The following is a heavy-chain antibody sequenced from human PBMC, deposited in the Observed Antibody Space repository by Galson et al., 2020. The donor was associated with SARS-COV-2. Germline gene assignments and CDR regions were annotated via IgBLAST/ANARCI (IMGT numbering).Heavy chain of an antibody. CDR1: GGSISSSSYY. J-gene: IGHJ4*02. D-gene: IGHD3-10*01. CDR3: ARRADYYGSGSFDY. V-gene: IGHV4-39*01. CDR2: IYYSGNT. Sequence: SETLSLTCTVSGGSISSSSYYWGWIRQPPGKGLEWIGSIYYSGNTYYNPSLKSRVTISVDTSKNQFSLKLSSVTAADTAVYYCARRADYYGSGSFDYWGQGTLVTVSS.